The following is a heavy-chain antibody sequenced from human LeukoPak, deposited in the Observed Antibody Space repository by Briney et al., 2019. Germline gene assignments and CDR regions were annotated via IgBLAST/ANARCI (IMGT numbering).Heavy chain of an antibody. D-gene: IGHD1-26*01. Sequence: SETLSLTCAVSGYSISSGYYWGWIRQPAGKGLEWIGRIYTSGSTNYNPSLKSRVTMSVDTSKNQFSLKLSSVTAADTAVYYCARGAVGATPHVAFDSWGQGTMVTVSS. CDR1: GYSISSGYY. CDR3: ARGAVGATPHVAFDS. J-gene: IGHJ3*02. V-gene: IGHV4-4*07. CDR2: IYTSGST.